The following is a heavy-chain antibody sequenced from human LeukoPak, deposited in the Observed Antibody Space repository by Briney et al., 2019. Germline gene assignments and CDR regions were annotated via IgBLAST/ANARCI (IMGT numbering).Heavy chain of an antibody. CDR2: IIPILGIA. D-gene: IGHD3-10*01. CDR3: ARADRSCYYGSGSPLY. V-gene: IGHV1-69*02. J-gene: IGHJ4*02. Sequence: SVKVSCKASGGTFSSYTISWVRQAPGQGLEWMGRIIPILGIANYAQKFQGRVTITADKSTSTAYMELSSLRSEDTAVYYCARADRSCYYGSGSPLYWGQGTLVTVSS. CDR1: GGTFSSYT.